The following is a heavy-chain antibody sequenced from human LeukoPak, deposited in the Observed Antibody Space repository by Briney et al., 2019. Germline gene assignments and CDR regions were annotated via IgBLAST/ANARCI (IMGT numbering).Heavy chain of an antibody. CDR2: INHSGST. Sequence: PSETLSLTCAVYGGSFSGYYWSWIRQPPGKGLEWIGEINHSGSTNYNPSLKSRVTISVDTSKNQFSLKLSSVTAADTAVYYCATTVGSAFDIWGQGTMVTVSS. D-gene: IGHD4-23*01. CDR3: ATTVGSAFDI. J-gene: IGHJ3*02. V-gene: IGHV4-34*01. CDR1: GGSFSGYY.